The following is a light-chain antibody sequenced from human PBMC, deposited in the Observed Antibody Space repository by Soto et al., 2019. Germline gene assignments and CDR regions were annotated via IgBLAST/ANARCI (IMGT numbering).Light chain of an antibody. Sequence: QSVLTQPPSASGSPGQSVTISCTGTSSDVGTYNYVSWYQQHPGKAPRLMIYEVNKRPAGVPDRFSGSKSGIMASLTVSGLQAEDDADYYCSSYAGNNNLYVFGTGTKV. CDR1: SSDVGTYNY. J-gene: IGLJ1*01. V-gene: IGLV2-8*01. CDR3: SSYAGNNNLYV. CDR2: EVN.